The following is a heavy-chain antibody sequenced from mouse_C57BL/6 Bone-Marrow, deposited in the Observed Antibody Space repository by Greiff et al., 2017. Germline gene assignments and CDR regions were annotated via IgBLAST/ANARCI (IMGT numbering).Heavy chain of an antibody. Sequence: EVQLQQSGAELVRPGASVKLSCTASGFNIKDYYMHWVKQRPEQGLEWIGRIDPEDGDTEYAPKFQGKATTTADTSSNTAYLQLSSLTSEDTAVYYCTPFITTVVDFAYWGQGTLVTVSA. V-gene: IGHV14-1*01. CDR1: GFNIKDYY. J-gene: IGHJ3*01. CDR2: IDPEDGDT. CDR3: TPFITTVVDFAY. D-gene: IGHD1-1*01.